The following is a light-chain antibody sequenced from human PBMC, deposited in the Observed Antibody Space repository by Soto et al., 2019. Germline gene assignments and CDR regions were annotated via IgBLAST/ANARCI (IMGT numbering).Light chain of an antibody. CDR3: QKYNSAPWT. Sequence: DLQMTQSPSSLSASLGDRVTITCRASQGFSNYLAWYQQKPGKVPKLLISAASTLQSGVPSRFSGSEAETDFTLPISGLKHEDVATYYCQKYNSAPWTFGQGTKVEIK. J-gene: IGKJ1*01. CDR2: AAS. V-gene: IGKV1-27*01. CDR1: QGFSNY.